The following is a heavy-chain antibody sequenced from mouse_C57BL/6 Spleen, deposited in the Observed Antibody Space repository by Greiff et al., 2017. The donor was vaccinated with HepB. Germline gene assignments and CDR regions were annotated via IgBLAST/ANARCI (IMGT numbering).Heavy chain of an antibody. CDR2: IYPGSGST. CDR3: ARRYDPYYAMDY. D-gene: IGHD2-14*01. J-gene: IGHJ4*01. Sequence: QVQLQQSGAELVKPGASVKMSCKASGYTFTSYWITWVKQRPGQGLEWIGDIYPGSGSTNYNEKFKSKATLTVDTSSSTAYMQLSSLTSEDSAVYYCARRYDPYYAMDYWGQGTSVTVSS. V-gene: IGHV1-55*01. CDR1: GYTFTSYW.